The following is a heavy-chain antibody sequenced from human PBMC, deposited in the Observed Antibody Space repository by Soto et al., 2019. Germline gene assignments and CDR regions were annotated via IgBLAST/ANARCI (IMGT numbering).Heavy chain of an antibody. V-gene: IGHV1-3*01. D-gene: IGHD1-26*01. Sequence: GSVKVSCKASGYTFTSYSIHWARQAPGQRLEWMGWIVAGSGHTDYSQNFQGRVTITRDTSTNTAYMELSTLRSEDTAIYYCARENVQESGRYYDHWGQGTLVTFSS. CDR1: GYTFTSYS. CDR3: ARENVQESGRYYDH. CDR2: IVAGSGHT. J-gene: IGHJ5*02.